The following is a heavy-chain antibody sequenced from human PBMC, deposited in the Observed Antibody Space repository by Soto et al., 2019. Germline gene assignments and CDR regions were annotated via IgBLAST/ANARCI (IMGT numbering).Heavy chain of an antibody. V-gene: IGHV1-46*03. J-gene: IGHJ5*02. D-gene: IGHD3-16*02. Sequence: ASVKVSCKASGYTFTSYYMHWVRQAPGQGLEWMGIINPSGGSTSYAQKFQGRVTMTRDTSTSTVYMELSSLRSEDTAAYYCAREAVFVDHSYDYIWGSYRPRAWFDPWGQGTLVTVSS. CDR3: AREAVFVDHSYDYIWGSYRPRAWFDP. CDR1: GYTFTSYY. CDR2: INPSGGST.